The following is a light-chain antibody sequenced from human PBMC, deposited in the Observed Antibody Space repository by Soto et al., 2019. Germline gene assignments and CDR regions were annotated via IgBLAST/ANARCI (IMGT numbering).Light chain of an antibody. Sequence: QSVLTQPPSVSGAPGQRVTISCTGSSSNIGAGYDVHWYQQLPGTATKLLIYGNSNRPSGVPDRFSGSKSGTSDSLAITGLQAEDEADYYCQSYDSSLSGSNVVFGGGTKVTVL. CDR1: SSNIGAGYD. V-gene: IGLV1-40*01. CDR3: QSYDSSLSGSNVV. CDR2: GNS. J-gene: IGLJ2*01.